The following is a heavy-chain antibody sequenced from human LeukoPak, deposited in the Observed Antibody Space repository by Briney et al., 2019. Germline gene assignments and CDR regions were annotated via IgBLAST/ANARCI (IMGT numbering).Heavy chain of an antibody. J-gene: IGHJ4*02. Sequence: GSLRLSCAASGFTFSSYAMSWVRQAPGKGLEWVSAISGSGGSTYYADSVKGRFTISRDNSKNTLYLQMNSLRAEDTAVYYCAKNGVCSGGSCYSRGFDYWGQGTLVTVSS. CDR1: GFTFSSYA. D-gene: IGHD2-15*01. CDR2: ISGSGGST. CDR3: AKNGVCSGGSCYSRGFDY. V-gene: IGHV3-23*01.